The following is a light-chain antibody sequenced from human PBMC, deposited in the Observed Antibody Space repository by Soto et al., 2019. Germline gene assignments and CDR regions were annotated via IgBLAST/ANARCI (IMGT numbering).Light chain of an antibody. J-gene: IGLJ1*01. V-gene: IGLV2-14*03. CDR1: SSDVGGYNY. CDR3: SSYTSDNTYV. Sequence: QSVLTQPASVSGSPGQSITISCSGTSSDVGGYNYVSWYQQHPGKAPRVMIYDVSNRPSGVSDHFSGSKSGNTATLAISGLQAEDEADYYCSSYTSDNTYVFASGTKLTVL. CDR2: DVS.